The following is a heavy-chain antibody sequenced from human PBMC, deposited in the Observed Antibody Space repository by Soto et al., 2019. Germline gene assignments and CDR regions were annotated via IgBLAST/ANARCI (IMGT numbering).Heavy chain of an antibody. D-gene: IGHD3-22*01. V-gene: IGHV4-59*01. CDR3: ARDVYYDSSYFDY. CDR1: GGSISSYY. CDR2: TYYSGST. Sequence: SETLSLTCTVSGGSISSYYWSWIRQPPGKGLEWIGYTYYSGSTNYNPSLKSRVTISVDTSKNQFSLKLSSVTAADTAVYYCARDVYYDSSYFDYWGQGTLVTVSS. J-gene: IGHJ4*02.